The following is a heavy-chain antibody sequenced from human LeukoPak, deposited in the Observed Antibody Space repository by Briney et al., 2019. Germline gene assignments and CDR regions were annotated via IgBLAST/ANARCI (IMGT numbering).Heavy chain of an antibody. CDR3: ARGSSVALPTDY. J-gene: IGHJ4*02. Sequence: SVKVSCKASGGTFSSYAISWVRQAPGQGLEWMGRIIPILGIANYAQKFQGRVTITADKSTSTAYMELSSLRSEDTAVYYCARGSSVALPTDYWGQGTRVTVSS. CDR1: GGTFSSYA. D-gene: IGHD2-15*01. CDR2: IIPILGIA. V-gene: IGHV1-69*04.